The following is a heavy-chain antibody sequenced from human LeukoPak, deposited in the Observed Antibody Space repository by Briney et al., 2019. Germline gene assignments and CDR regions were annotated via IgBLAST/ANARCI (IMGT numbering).Heavy chain of an antibody. V-gene: IGHV3-21*01. CDR3: ARDPRGYCSSTSCYTDWFDP. J-gene: IGHJ5*02. Sequence: GGSLRLSCAASGFTFSSYSMTWVRQAPGKGLEWVSSISSSSSYIYYADSVKGRFTISRDNAKNSLYLQMNSLRAEDTAVYYCARDPRGYCSSTSCYTDWFDPWGQGTLVTVSS. D-gene: IGHD2-2*02. CDR1: GFTFSSYS. CDR2: ISSSSSYI.